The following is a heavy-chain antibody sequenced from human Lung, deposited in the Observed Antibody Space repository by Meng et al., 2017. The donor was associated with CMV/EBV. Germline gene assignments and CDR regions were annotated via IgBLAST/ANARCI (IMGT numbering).Heavy chain of an antibody. CDR1: GGTFSGYA. Sequence: SVKVSCKASGGTFSGYAISWVRQAPGQGLEWMGGIIPIFGIANYAQKFQGRVTITTDESTSTAYMEVSSLRSEDTAVYYCARDRTGDCSSTSCYNYYYYYGMDVWGQGTTVTVSS. CDR3: ARDRTGDCSSTSCYNYYYYYGMDV. D-gene: IGHD2-2*02. J-gene: IGHJ6*02. V-gene: IGHV1-69*05. CDR2: IIPIFGIA.